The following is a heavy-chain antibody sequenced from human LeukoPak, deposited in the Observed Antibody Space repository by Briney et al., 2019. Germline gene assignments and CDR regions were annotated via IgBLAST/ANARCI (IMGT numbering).Heavy chain of an antibody. J-gene: IGHJ4*02. Sequence: PGGSLRLSCAASGFTFSSYEMNWVRQAPGKGLEWVSYISSSGSTIYYADSVKGRFTISRDNAKNSLCLQMNSLRAEDTAVYYCARVLEGFDYWGQGTLVTVSS. CDR2: ISSSGSTI. V-gene: IGHV3-48*03. CDR1: GFTFSSYE. CDR3: ARVLEGFDY.